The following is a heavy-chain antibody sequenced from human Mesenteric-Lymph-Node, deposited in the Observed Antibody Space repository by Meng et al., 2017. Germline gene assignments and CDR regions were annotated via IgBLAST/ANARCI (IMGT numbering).Heavy chain of an antibody. CDR2: ISGSGRRT. D-gene: IGHD6-19*01. V-gene: IGHV3-23*01. J-gene: IGHJ4*02. CDR3: ARDRASKDSSVWYFGPDY. Sequence: GGSLRLSCAASGFTFSGYAMTWVRQAPGKGLEWVSVISGSGRRTYSADSVKGRFTISRDNAKKSLYLQMNSLRAEDTAVYYCARDRASKDSSVWYFGPDYWGQGTLVTVSS. CDR1: GFTFSGYA.